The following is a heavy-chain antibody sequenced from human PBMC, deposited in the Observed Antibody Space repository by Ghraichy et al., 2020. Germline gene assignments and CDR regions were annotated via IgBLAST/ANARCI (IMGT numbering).Heavy chain of an antibody. CDR3: TRGADQYYYYGLDV. Sequence: GSLNISCAISGFTFSSYGMHWVRQAPGKGLEWVAVISFDGSYTYYADSVKGRFTISRDNSKNTVYLQMNSLRAEDTAVYYCTRGADQYYYYGLDVWGQGTTVTVSS. D-gene: IGHD3-10*01. J-gene: IGHJ6*02. V-gene: IGHV3-30*03. CDR2: ISFDGSYT. CDR1: GFTFSSYG.